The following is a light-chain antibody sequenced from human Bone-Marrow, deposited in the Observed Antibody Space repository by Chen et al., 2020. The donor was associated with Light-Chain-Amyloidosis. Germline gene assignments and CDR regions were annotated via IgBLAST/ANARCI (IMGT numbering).Light chain of an antibody. Sequence: QPALTQPASVAGSPGQAITISGTGTSGDVGTYNYVSWYQQHPGKAPKVMIYAVSNRPSGVSNRFSGSKSGNTASLTISGLQAEDEADYYCSSFTSSSSYVFGPGTKVTVL. CDR3: SSFTSSSSYV. V-gene: IGLV2-14*01. CDR1: SGDVGTYNY. CDR2: AVS. J-gene: IGLJ1*01.